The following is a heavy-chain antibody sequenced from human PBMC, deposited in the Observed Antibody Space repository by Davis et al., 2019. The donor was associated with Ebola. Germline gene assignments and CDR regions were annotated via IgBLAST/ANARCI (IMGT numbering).Heavy chain of an antibody. Sequence: GESLKISCAASGFTFSSYAMHWVRQAPGKGLEWVAVISYDGSNKYYADSVKGRFTISRDNSKNTLYLQMNSLRAEDTAVYYCARERVIVVVPAAIVYYYYGMDVWGQGTTVTVSS. J-gene: IGHJ6*02. D-gene: IGHD2-2*01. CDR2: ISYDGSNK. V-gene: IGHV3-30-3*01. CDR3: ARERVIVVVPAAIVYYYYGMDV. CDR1: GFTFSSYA.